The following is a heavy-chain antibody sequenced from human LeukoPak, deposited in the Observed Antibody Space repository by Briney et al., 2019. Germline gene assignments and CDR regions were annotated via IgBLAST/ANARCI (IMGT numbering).Heavy chain of an antibody. J-gene: IGHJ5*01. CDR2: IRYDGTNK. CDR1: GFTFSSYG. V-gene: IGHV3-30*02. CDR3: TRGRRFCGGDCHSWFDS. Sequence: GGSLRLSCAASGFTFSSYGMHWVRQAPGKGLEWVAFIRYDGTNKYYADSVKGRFTISRDNSKNTLYLQMNSLRAEDTAVYYCTRGRRFCGGDCHSWFDSWGQGTLVTVSS. D-gene: IGHD2-21*02.